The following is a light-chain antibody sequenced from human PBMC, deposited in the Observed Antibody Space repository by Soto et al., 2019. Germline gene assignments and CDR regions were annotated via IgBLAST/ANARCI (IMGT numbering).Light chain of an antibody. CDR2: KAS. CDR1: QSISSW. Sequence: DIHITQSPSTLSASVGDRVTITCRASQSISSWLAWYQQKPGKAPKLLIYKASTLESGVPSRFSGSGSGTEFTLTISSLQPDDFATYYCQQSNSYLRTFGQGTKVDI. J-gene: IGKJ1*01. CDR3: QQSNSYLRT. V-gene: IGKV1-5*03.